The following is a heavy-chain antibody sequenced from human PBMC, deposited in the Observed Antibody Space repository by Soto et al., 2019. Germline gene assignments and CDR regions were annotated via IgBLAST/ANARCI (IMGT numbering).Heavy chain of an antibody. V-gene: IGHV1-18*01. D-gene: IGHD2-15*01. CDR1: GYIFTTYG. Sequence: GASVKVSCKASGYIFTTYGISWVRQAPGQGLEWMGRISGYNGNTKYAQKFRDRVTMTTDTSTSTAYMELRSLRSDDTAVYYCARNEYCDGGTCYSGWFDPWGQGTLVTVSS. J-gene: IGHJ5*02. CDR3: ARNEYCDGGTCYSGWFDP. CDR2: ISGYNGNT.